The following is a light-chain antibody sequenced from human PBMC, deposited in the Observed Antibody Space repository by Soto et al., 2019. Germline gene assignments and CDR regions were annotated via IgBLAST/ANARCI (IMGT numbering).Light chain of an antibody. Sequence: QAVVTQPPSVSGAPGQRVTISCTGSSSNIGAGYDVHWYQQLPGTAPKLLIYGNSNRPSGVPDRFSGSKSATSASLAITGLQAEDEADYYCQSYDSSLSGSEVFGGGTQLTVL. V-gene: IGLV1-40*01. CDR3: QSYDSSLSGSEV. CDR1: SSNIGAGYD. J-gene: IGLJ2*01. CDR2: GNS.